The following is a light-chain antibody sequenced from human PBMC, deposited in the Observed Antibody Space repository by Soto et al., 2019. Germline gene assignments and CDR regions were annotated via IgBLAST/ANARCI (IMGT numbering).Light chain of an antibody. J-gene: IGKJ4*01. Sequence: DIQMTQSPSSLSASVGDRVTITCRASQSISSYLNWYQQNPGRAPKLLIYAASTLYTGVPSRFSGSGYGTEFTLTISSLQPEDFATYYCQQVNSYPLTFGGGTKVDIK. V-gene: IGKV1-39*01. CDR1: QSISSY. CDR2: AAS. CDR3: QQVNSYPLT.